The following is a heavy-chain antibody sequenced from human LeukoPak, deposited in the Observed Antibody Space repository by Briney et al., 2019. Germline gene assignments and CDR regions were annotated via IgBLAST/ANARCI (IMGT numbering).Heavy chain of an antibody. Sequence: PGGSLRLSCVTSGFTFSSYAMSWVRQAPGKGLEWVSAISSSGDNTYYADSVKGRFTISRDNSKNTLYLQMNSLRADDTAVYYCAKGGTASRPNHYYCMDVWGKGTTVTVSS. V-gene: IGHV3-23*01. D-gene: IGHD6-6*01. CDR1: GFTFSSYA. CDR3: AKGGTASRPNHYYCMDV. CDR2: ISSSGDNT. J-gene: IGHJ6*03.